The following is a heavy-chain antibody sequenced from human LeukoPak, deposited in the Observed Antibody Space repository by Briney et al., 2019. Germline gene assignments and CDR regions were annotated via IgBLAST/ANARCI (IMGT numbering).Heavy chain of an antibody. CDR2: IYTSGST. J-gene: IGHJ6*03. V-gene: IGHV4-4*07. CDR3: ASSGGPNYYYYYYYMDV. CDR1: GGSISSYY. D-gene: IGHD3-10*01. Sequence: SETLSLTCTVSGGSISSYYWSWIRQPAGKGLEWIGRIYTSGSTNYNPSLKSRVTMSVDTSKNQFSLKLSSVTAADTAVYYCASSGGPNYYYYYYYMDVWGKGTTVTVSS.